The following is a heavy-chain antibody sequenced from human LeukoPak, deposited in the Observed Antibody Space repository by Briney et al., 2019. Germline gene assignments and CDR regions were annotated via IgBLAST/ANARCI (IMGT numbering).Heavy chain of an antibody. D-gene: IGHD3-16*02. J-gene: IGHJ3*02. CDR3: ARDNGRLGELSLYRVGAFDI. Sequence: PGGSLRLSCAASGFSFNTYSMNWVRQAPGKGLEWVSSISSSSTYIYYADSVKGRFTISRDNSKNTLYLQMNSLRAEDTAVYYCARDNGRLGELSLYRVGAFDIWGQGTMVTVSS. CDR2: ISSSSTYI. V-gene: IGHV3-21*01. CDR1: GFSFNTYS.